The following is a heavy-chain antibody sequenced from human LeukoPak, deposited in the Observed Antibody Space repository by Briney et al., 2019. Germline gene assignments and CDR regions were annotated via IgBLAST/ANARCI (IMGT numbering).Heavy chain of an antibody. CDR1: GYSFTSYG. J-gene: IGHJ4*02. D-gene: IGHD6-19*01. CDR2: ISAYNGNT. V-gene: IGHV1-18*01. Sequence: ASVRLSCKASGYSFTSYGVYWMRQAPGQGLEWMGWISAYNGNTNYAQNLQGRVTLTTDTSTATAFMDLRSLTSDDTAVYYCARGPRRVAVTGAGDYWGQGTLVTVSS. CDR3: ARGPRRVAVTGAGDY.